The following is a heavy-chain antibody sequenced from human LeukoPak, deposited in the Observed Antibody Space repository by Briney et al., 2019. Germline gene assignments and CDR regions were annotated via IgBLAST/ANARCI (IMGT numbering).Heavy chain of an antibody. CDR3: ARYYDSSGSLDY. V-gene: IGHV4-59*01. Sequence: SETLSLTCTVSGGSISSYYWTWIGQPPGKGLEWIGYIYYSGSTNYNPSLKSRVTISVDTSKNQFSLKVSSVTAADTAMYYCARYYDSSGSLDYWGQGTLVTVSS. J-gene: IGHJ4*02. CDR2: IYYSGST. D-gene: IGHD3-22*01. CDR1: GGSISSYY.